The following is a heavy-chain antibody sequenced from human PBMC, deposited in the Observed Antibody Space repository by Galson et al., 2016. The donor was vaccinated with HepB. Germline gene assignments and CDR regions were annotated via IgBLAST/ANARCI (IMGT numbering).Heavy chain of an antibody. Sequence: SLRLSCAASGFIFSAYAMHWVRQAPVKGLEWVAVTSFDGTNGFYSDSVKGRFTISRDNSRNTLYLHMNSLTAEDTAVYYCARAPDSSWHDFDYWGQGTLVTVSS. D-gene: IGHD6-13*01. CDR1: GFIFSAYA. CDR3: ARAPDSSWHDFDY. J-gene: IGHJ4*02. CDR2: TSFDGTNG. V-gene: IGHV3-30-3*01.